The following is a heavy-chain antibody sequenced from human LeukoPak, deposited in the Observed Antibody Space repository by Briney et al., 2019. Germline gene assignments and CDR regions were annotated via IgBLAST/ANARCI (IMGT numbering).Heavy chain of an antibody. CDR3: ARDMGNDLWAFDI. CDR1: GFAFSSYS. CDR2: ISSSSSTI. V-gene: IGHV3-48*01. D-gene: IGHD1-1*01. J-gene: IGHJ3*02. Sequence: PGGSLRLSCAASGFAFSSYSMNWVRQAPGKGLEWVSYISSSSSTIFYADSVKGRFTISRDNAKNSLYLQMNSLRAEDTAVYYCARDMGNDLWAFDIWGQGTMATVSS.